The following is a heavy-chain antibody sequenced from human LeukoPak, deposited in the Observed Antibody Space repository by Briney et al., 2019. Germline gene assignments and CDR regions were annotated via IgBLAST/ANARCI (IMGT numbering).Heavy chain of an antibody. D-gene: IGHD2-15*01. CDR2: IGSSGSTI. CDR3: AGYCSGGSCYGGGYYYMDV. CDR1: GFTFSGYY. Sequence: GGSLRLSCAASGFTFSGYYMSWIRQAPGKGLEWVSYIGSSGSTIYYADSVKGRFTISRDNAKNSLYLQMNSLRAEDTAVYYCAGYCSGGSCYGGGYYYMDVWGKGTTVTVS. V-gene: IGHV3-11*04. J-gene: IGHJ6*03.